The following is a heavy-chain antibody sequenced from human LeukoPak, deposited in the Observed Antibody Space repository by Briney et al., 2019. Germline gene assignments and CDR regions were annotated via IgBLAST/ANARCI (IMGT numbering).Heavy chain of an antibody. CDR3: AKDLRYFDWLYLDY. J-gene: IGHJ4*02. D-gene: IGHD3-9*01. V-gene: IGHV3-23*01. CDR2: ISGSGGST. Sequence: GTLRLSCAASGFTFSSYAMSWVRQAPGKGLEWVSAISGSGGSTYYADSVKGRFTISRDNSKNTLYLQMNSLRAEDTAVYYCAKDLRYFDWLYLDYWGQGTLVTVSS. CDR1: GFTFSSYA.